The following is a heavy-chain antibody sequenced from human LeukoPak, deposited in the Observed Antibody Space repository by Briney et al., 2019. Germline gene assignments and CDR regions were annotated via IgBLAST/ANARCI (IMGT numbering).Heavy chain of an antibody. CDR1: GFNFDDYA. J-gene: IGHJ6*03. Sequence: PGGSLRLSCAASGFNFDDYAMYWVRQSPGKGPEWVSLISWDGGSTYYSDSVKGRFIISRNNSKNSLYLQMNSLRVEDTALYYCARDRCRSSSCYTGRGMAYYMDVWGRGTTVSVSS. V-gene: IGHV3-43D*04. CDR3: ARDRCRSSSCYTGRGMAYYMDV. CDR2: ISWDGGST. D-gene: IGHD2-2*02.